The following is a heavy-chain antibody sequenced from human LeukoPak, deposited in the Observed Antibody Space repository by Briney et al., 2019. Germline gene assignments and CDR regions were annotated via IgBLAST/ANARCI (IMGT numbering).Heavy chain of an antibody. J-gene: IGHJ6*02. V-gene: IGHV1-18*04. D-gene: IGHD3-10*01. CDR3: ARDKGLLWFGEEYYYYGMDV. Sequence: ASVKVSCKASGYTFTGYYMHWVRQAPGQGLEWMGWISGYNGNTNYAQQFQGRVTMTTDTSTSTAYMELRSLRSDDTAVYYCARDKGLLWFGEEYYYYGMDVWGQGTTVTVSS. CDR1: GYTFTGYY. CDR2: ISGYNGNT.